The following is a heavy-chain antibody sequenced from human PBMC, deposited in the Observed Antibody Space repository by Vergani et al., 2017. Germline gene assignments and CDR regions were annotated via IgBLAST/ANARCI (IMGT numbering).Heavy chain of an antibody. Sequence: QMQLVQSGPEVKKPGTSVTVSCKASGFTFTSSAVQWVRQARGQRLEWIGWIVVGSGNTNYAQKFQERVTITRDMSTSTAYMELSSLRSEDTAVYYCAAAYYGDYDNIDYWGQGTLVTVSS. CDR3: AAAYYGDYDNIDY. CDR1: GFTFTSSA. J-gene: IGHJ4*02. D-gene: IGHD4-17*01. V-gene: IGHV1-58*01. CDR2: IVVGSGNT.